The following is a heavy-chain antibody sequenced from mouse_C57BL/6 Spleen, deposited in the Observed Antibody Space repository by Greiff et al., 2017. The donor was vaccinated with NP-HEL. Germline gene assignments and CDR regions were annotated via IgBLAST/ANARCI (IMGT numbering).Heavy chain of an antibody. CDR1: GFNITDYY. CDR3: TNGYYGSSDYFDY. D-gene: IGHD1-1*01. Sequence: VQLQQSGAELVRPGASVKLSCTASGFNITDYYMHWVKQRPEQGLEWIGRIDPEDGDTEYAPKFQGKATMTADTSSNTAYLQLSSLTSEDTAVYYCTNGYYGSSDYFDYWGQGTTLTVSS. CDR2: IDPEDGDT. V-gene: IGHV14-1*01. J-gene: IGHJ2*01.